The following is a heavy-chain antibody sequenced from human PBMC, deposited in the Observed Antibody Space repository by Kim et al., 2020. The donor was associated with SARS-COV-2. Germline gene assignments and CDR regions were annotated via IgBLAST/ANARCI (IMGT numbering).Heavy chain of an antibody. CDR1: GYTFTSYG. Sequence: ASVKVSCKASGYTFTSYGISWVRQAPGQGLEWMGWISAYNGNTNYAQKLQGRVTMTTDTSTSTAYMELRSLRSDDTAVYYCARGKRRDSSGWYARWFDPWGQGTLVTVSS. J-gene: IGHJ5*02. D-gene: IGHD6-19*01. V-gene: IGHV1-18*01. CDR3: ARGKRRDSSGWYARWFDP. CDR2: ISAYNGNT.